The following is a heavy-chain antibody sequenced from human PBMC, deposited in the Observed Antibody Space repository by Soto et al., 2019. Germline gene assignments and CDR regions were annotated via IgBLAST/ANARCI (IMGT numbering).Heavy chain of an antibody. CDR2: ISWNSGNI. D-gene: IGHD4-4*01. V-gene: IGHV3-9*01. J-gene: IGHJ6*03. CDR3: AKGPYSNYDYRYMDV. Sequence: EVQLVESGGVLVQLGRSLRLACAASGFTFDNYAMHWGLQAPGKGLEWVSGISWNSGNIGYADSVKGRFTISRDNAKNSLYLQMNSLRAEDTALYYCAKGPYSNYDYRYMDVGGKGTTVTVSS. CDR1: GFTFDNYA.